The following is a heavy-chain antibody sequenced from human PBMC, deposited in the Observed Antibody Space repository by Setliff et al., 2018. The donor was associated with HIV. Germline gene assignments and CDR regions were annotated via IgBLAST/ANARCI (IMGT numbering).Heavy chain of an antibody. J-gene: IGHJ5*02. D-gene: IGHD2-15*01. CDR2: ISAYNGNT. V-gene: IGHV1-18*01. CDR3: ARGYCGGGICYSPNWLDP. Sequence: ASVKVSCKTSGYTFTNYGISWVRQAPGQGLEWMGWISAYNGNTDYAQKFRDRVTLTTDTSTSTAYMELRSLTSDDTAVYYCARGYCGGGICYSPNWLDPWGQGTLVTVSS. CDR1: GYTFTNYG.